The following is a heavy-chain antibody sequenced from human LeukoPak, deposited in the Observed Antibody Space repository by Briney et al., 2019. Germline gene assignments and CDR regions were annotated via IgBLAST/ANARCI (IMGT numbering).Heavy chain of an antibody. CDR1: GFTFSSYA. CDR2: ISGSGGST. CDR3: AKDQGLRGLEATSFDY. Sequence: PGGSLRLSCAASGFTFSSYAMSWVRQAPGKGLEWVSAISGSGGSTYYADSVKGRFTISRDNSKNTLYLQMNSLRAEDTAVYYCAKDQGLRGLEATSFDYWGQGTLVTVSS. D-gene: IGHD1-26*01. V-gene: IGHV3-23*01. J-gene: IGHJ4*02.